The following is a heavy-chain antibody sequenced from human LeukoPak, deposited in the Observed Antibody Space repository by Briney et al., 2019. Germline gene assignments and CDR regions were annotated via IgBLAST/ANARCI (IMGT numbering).Heavy chain of an antibody. D-gene: IGHD5-24*01. CDR3: ARETRRDGYNFFDY. Sequence: GGSLRLSCAASGFTFSSYWMSWVRQAPGKGLEWVANIKQDGSEKYYVDSVKGRFTISRDNAKNSLYLQMNSLRAEDTAVYYCARETRRDGYNFFDYWGQGTLVTVSS. CDR1: GFTFSSYW. J-gene: IGHJ4*02. V-gene: IGHV3-7*01. CDR2: IKQDGSEK.